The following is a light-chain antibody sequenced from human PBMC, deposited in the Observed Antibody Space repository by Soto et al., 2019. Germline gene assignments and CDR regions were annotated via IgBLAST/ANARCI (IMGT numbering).Light chain of an antibody. J-gene: IGKJ4*01. CDR2: GPS. CDR3: QQAITYPLT. CDR1: QAFGNS. Sequence: DIQMTQSPSSLSASVGDRVTITCRASQAFGNSLAWYQQKRGKAPKLLIYGPSTLQGGVPPRFSGSESGTDFTLTISSVQPEDSATYYCQQAITYPLTFGGGTEVEIK. V-gene: IGKV1-12*01.